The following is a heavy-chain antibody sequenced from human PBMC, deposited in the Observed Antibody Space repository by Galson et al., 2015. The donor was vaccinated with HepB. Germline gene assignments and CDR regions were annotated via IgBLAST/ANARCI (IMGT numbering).Heavy chain of an antibody. V-gene: IGHV3-30-3*01. CDR3: ASSSSWYRGSYRFDY. CDR1: GFTFSSYA. Sequence: SLRLSCAASGFTFSSYAMHWVRQAPGKGLEWVAVISYDGSNKYYADSVKGRFTISRDNSKNTLYLQMNSLRAEDTAVYYCASSSSWYRGSYRFDYWGQGTLVTVSS. CDR2: ISYDGSNK. J-gene: IGHJ4*02. D-gene: IGHD6-13*01.